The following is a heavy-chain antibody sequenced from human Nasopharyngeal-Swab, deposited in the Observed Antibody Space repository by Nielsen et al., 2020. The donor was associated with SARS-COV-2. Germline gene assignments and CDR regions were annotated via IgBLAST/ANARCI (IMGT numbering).Heavy chain of an antibody. CDR2: IKSKTDGGTA. Sequence: GESLKISCATSGFTFKSAWMSWVRQPPGRGLEWVGRIKSKTDGGTADYAAPVKGRFTISRDDSRNTLYLQMNSLKTEDTAVYYCTTDPYYDILTGYYTYWGQGTLVTVSS. CDR3: TTDPYYDILTGYYTY. J-gene: IGHJ4*02. D-gene: IGHD3-9*01. CDR1: GFTFKSAW. V-gene: IGHV3-15*01.